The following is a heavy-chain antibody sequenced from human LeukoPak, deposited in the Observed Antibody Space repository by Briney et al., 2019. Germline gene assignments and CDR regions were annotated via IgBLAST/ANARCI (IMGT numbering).Heavy chain of an antibody. Sequence: SETLSLTCTVSGGSISSSSYYWGWIRQPPGKGLEWLGSIYYSGSTYYNPSLKSRVTISVDTSKNQFSLKLSSVTAADTAVYYCAREGYSYGFNYWGQGTLVTVSS. V-gene: IGHV4-39*01. CDR2: IYYSGST. D-gene: IGHD5-18*01. CDR3: AREGYSYGFNY. CDR1: GGSISSSSYY. J-gene: IGHJ4*02.